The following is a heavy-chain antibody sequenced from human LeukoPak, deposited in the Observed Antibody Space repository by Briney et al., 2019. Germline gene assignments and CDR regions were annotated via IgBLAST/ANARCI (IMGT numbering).Heavy chain of an antibody. CDR3: AIRTSRGVSGSSYFDS. CDR1: GYTFSSCD. J-gene: IGHJ4*02. V-gene: IGHV1-8*01. CDR2: MNPNSGNT. Sequence: GASVKVSCKASGYTFSSCDINWVRQAAGQGPEWMGWMNPNSGNTAYAQNFQGRVIMTRNTSISTAYMELSSLRFEDTAVFYCAIRTSRGVSGSSYFDSWGRGTLVTVSS. D-gene: IGHD3-10*01.